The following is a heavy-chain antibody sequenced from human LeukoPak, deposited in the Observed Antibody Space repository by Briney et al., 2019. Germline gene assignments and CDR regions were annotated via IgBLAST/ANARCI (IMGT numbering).Heavy chain of an antibody. V-gene: IGHV1-2*02. CDR1: GYSFTGYY. CDR3: TRDSSSSPGGDWFDP. D-gene: IGHD6-6*01. CDR2: IDPNTGGT. Sequence: WASVKVSCTASGYSFTGYYMHWVRQAPGQGLEWMGWIDPNTGGTNYAQKFQGRVTMTRDTSISTAYMELSRLTSDDTAMYYCTRDSSSSPGGDWFDPWGQGTLVTVSS. J-gene: IGHJ5*02.